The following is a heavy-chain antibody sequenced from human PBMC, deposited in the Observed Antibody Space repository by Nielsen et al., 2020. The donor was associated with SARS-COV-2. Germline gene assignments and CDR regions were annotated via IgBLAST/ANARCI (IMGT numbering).Heavy chain of an antibody. CDR1: GFTFSNYG. Sequence: GGSLRLSCAASGFTFSNYGMHWVRQAPGKGLEWVAVISYDGSDKYYADSVKGRFTISRDNAENSLSLQMNSLRAEDTAVYYCARESVTGTDAFDIWGQGTVVTVSS. CDR3: ARESVTGTDAFDI. CDR2: ISYDGSDK. D-gene: IGHD6-19*01. J-gene: IGHJ3*02. V-gene: IGHV3-30*03.